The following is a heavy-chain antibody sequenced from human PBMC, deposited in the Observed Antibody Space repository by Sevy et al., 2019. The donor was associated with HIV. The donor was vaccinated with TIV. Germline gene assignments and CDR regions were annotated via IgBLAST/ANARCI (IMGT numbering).Heavy chain of an antibody. Sequence: GGSLRLSCAASGFTFSNAWMSWVRQAPGKGLEWVGRIKSKTDGGTTDSAAPVKGRYTISRDDSKNTLYLQMNSLKTEDTAVYYCTTATYYDFWSGYYKQIFDYWGQGTLVTVSS. CDR2: IKSKTDGGTT. D-gene: IGHD3-3*01. V-gene: IGHV3-15*01. J-gene: IGHJ4*02. CDR1: GFTFSNAW. CDR3: TTATYYDFWSGYYKQIFDY.